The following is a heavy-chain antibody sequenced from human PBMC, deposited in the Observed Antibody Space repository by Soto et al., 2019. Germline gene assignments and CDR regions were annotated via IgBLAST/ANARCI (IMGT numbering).Heavy chain of an antibody. CDR1: GFTFSAYT. Sequence: QVQLVESGGGVVQPGRSLRLSCAASGFTFSAYTMHWVRQPPGKGLEWVAVISYDGNNERYTDPVKGRFTVSRDNSKSTLYLQMNSLKSEDTAVYYCARDGYSGRSDGSDIWGQGTMVTVSS. V-gene: IGHV3-30-3*01. CDR3: ARDGYSGRSDGSDI. D-gene: IGHD1-26*01. CDR2: ISYDGNNE. J-gene: IGHJ3*02.